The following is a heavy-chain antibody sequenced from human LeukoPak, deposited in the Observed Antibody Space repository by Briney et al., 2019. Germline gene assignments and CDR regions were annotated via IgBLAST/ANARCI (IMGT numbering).Heavy chain of an antibody. V-gene: IGHV3-23*01. CDR1: GFTFSSYA. Sequence: PGGSLRLSCAASGFTFSSYAMSWVRQAPGKGLEWVSGISGSGDNTYYADSVKGRFTISRDNSKNALYLQMNSLRVEDTAVYYCAIDPNWGTHSWGQGVLVTVSS. D-gene: IGHD7-27*01. CDR2: ISGSGDNT. CDR3: AIDPNWGTHS. J-gene: IGHJ4*02.